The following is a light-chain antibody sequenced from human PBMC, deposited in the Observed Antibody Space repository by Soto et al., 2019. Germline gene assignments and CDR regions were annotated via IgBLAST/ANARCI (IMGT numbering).Light chain of an antibody. CDR1: SSNIGNNY. V-gene: IGLV1-51*01. Sequence: QSVLTQPPSVSAAPGQKVTISCSGSSSNIGNNYVSWYQQLPGTAPKLLIYDNNKRPSGIPDRFSGSKSGTSATLGITGLQTGDEADYYCGTWGVFGGGTKLTVL. CDR3: GTWGV. CDR2: DNN. J-gene: IGLJ2*01.